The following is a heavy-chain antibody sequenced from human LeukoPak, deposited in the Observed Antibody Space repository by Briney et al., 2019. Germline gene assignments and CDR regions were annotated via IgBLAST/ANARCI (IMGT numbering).Heavy chain of an antibody. J-gene: IGHJ4*02. CDR1: GYSISSGYY. CDR3: ATSIAVAGTLDY. D-gene: IGHD6-19*01. V-gene: IGHV4-38-2*01. CDR2: IYHSGST. Sequence: PSETLSLTCAVSGYSISSGYYWGWSRQPPGEGLEWIGSIYHSGSTYYNPSLKSRVTISVDTSKNQFSLKLSSVNAADTAVYYWATSIAVAGTLDYWGQGTLVTVSS.